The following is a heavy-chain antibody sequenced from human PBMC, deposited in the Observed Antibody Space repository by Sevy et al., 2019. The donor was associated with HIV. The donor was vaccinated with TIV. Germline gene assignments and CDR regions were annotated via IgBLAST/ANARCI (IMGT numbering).Heavy chain of an antibody. Sequence: ASVKVSCKASGGTFSSYAISWVRQAPGQGLEWMGGIIPIFGTANYAQKFQGRVTITADKSTSTAYMELSSLRSEDRAVYYCAGSAYCGGDCYAGYWYFDLWGRGTLVTVSS. CDR2: IIPIFGTA. D-gene: IGHD2-21*02. J-gene: IGHJ2*01. CDR1: GGTFSSYA. CDR3: AGSAYCGGDCYAGYWYFDL. V-gene: IGHV1-69*06.